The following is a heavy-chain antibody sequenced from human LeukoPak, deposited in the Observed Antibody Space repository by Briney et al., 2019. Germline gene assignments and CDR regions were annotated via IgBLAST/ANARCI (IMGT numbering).Heavy chain of an antibody. D-gene: IGHD1-26*01. CDR2: IRSDGSNK. V-gene: IGHV3-30*02. J-gene: IGHJ6*03. Sequence: PGGSLRLSCAGSGFSFSSYGMHWVRQAPGKGLEWMAFIRSDGSNKYYADSVKGRFTISRDNSKNTLYLQMNSLRAEDTAVYYCAKLAGATYYYYYMDVWGKGTTVTISS. CDR3: AKLAGATYYYYYMDV. CDR1: GFSFSSYG.